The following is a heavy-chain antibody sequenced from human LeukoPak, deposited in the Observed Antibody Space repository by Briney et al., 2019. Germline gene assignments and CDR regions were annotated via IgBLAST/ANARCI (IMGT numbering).Heavy chain of an antibody. Sequence: ASVKVSCKASGYTFTDYYMHWVRQAPGQGLEWMGWINPNSGDTDYAQKFQGRVTMTRDTSISTAYMELSRLRSDDTAVYYCARKWGPSSGPNFDYWGQGTLVTVSS. CDR3: ARKWGPSSGPNFDY. J-gene: IGHJ4*02. D-gene: IGHD1-7*01. V-gene: IGHV1-2*02. CDR2: INPNSGDT. CDR1: GYTFTDYY.